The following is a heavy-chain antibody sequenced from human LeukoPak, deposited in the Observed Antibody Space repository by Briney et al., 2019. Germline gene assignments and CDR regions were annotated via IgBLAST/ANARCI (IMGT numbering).Heavy chain of an antibody. CDR1: GGSISSYY. V-gene: IGHV4-59*01. CDR3: ARDDSSSWSPGGYYGMDV. J-gene: IGHJ6*02. CDR2: IYYSGST. D-gene: IGHD6-13*01. Sequence: KSSETLSLTCTVSGGSISSYYWSWIRQPPGKGLEWIGYIYYSGSTNYNPSLKSRVTISVDTSKNRFSLKLSSVTAADTAVYYCARDDSSSWSPGGYYGMDVWGQGTTVTVSS.